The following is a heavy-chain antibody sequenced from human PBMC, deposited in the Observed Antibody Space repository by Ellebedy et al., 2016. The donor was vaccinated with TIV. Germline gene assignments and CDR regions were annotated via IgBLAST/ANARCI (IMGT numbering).Heavy chain of an antibody. CDR3: VVNRAVSPLIAAVGMVNY. J-gene: IGHJ4*02. V-gene: IGHV4-61*01. CDR2: IYDSGST. CDR1: GGSVRSGSYY. Sequence: MPSETLSLTCTVSGGSVRSGSYYWSWIRQPPGKELEWIGYIYDSGSTNHNPSLKSRVTISADTSKNQFSLNLSSVTAADTAVYYCVVNRAVSPLIAAVGMVNYWGQGTLVTVSS. D-gene: IGHD6-13*01.